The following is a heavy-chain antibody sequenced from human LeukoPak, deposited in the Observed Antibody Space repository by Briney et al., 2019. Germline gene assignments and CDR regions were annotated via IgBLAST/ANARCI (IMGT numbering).Heavy chain of an antibody. V-gene: IGHV1-18*01. CDR3: ARPVDDLGYCSSTSCSHYYMDV. D-gene: IGHD2-2*01. J-gene: IGHJ6*03. Sequence: ASVNVSCKASGYTFTSYGISWVRQAPGQGLEWMGWISAYNGNTNYAQKLQGRVTMTTDTSTSTAYMELRSLRSDDTAVYYCARPVDDLGYCSSTSCSHYYMDVWGKGPTVTVSS. CDR2: ISAYNGNT. CDR1: GYTFTSYG.